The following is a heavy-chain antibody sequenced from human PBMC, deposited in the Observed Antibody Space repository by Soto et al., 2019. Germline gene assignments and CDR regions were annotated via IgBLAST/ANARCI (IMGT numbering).Heavy chain of an antibody. D-gene: IGHD5-18*01. J-gene: IGHJ6*01. Sequence: GESLKISCKGSGYSFTSYWISWVRQMPGKGLEWMGRIDPSDSYTNYSPSFQGHVTISADKSISTAYLQWSSLKASDTAMYYCARQGSLGYRHGLGGGMDVCAHEITAT. CDR2: IDPSDSYT. CDR3: ARQGSLGYRHGLGGGMDV. CDR1: GYSFTSYW. V-gene: IGHV5-10-1*01.